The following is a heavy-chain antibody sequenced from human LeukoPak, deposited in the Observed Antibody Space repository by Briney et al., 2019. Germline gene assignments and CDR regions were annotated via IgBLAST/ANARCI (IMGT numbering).Heavy chain of an antibody. J-gene: IGHJ4*02. CDR2: IYSGGST. CDR1: GFTVSSNY. Sequence: GGSLRLSCAASGFTVSSNYMSWARQAPGKGLEWVSVIYSGGSTYYADSVKGRFTISRDNSKNTLYLQMNSLRAEDTAVYYCARAEDGDYYFDYWGQGTLVTVTS. CDR3: ARAEDGDYYFDY. V-gene: IGHV3-53*01. D-gene: IGHD4-17*01.